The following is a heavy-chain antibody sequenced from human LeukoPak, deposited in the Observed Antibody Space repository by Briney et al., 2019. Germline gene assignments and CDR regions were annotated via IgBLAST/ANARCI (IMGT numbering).Heavy chain of an antibody. J-gene: IGHJ6*02. V-gene: IGHV4-30-2*01. D-gene: IGHD3-9*01. Sequence: PSETLSLTCAVSGGSISSGGYSWSWIRQPPGKGLDWIGYIYHSGSTYYNPSLKSRVTISVDRSKNQFSLKLSSVTAADTAVYYCARDHWLLSSKTWYYYGLDVWGQGTTVTVSS. CDR3: ARDHWLLSSKTWYYYGLDV. CDR1: GGSISSGGYS. CDR2: IYHSGST.